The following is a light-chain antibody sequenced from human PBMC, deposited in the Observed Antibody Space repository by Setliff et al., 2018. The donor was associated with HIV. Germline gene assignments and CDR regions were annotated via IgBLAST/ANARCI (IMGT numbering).Light chain of an antibody. CDR3: CSYAGSYTEV. Sequence: QSALAQPRSVSGSPGQSVTISCTGTSSDVGGYNYVSWYQQHPGKAPKLMIYDVSKQPSGVPDRFSGSKSGNTASLTISGLQAEDEADYYCCSYAGSYTEVFGTGTKSPS. J-gene: IGLJ1*01. CDR1: SSDVGGYNY. V-gene: IGLV2-11*01. CDR2: DVS.